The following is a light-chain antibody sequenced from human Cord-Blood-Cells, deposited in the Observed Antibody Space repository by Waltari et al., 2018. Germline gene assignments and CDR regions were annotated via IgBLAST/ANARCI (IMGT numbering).Light chain of an antibody. CDR3: CSYAGSSTVV. CDR2: EGS. V-gene: IGLV2-23*01. CDR1: SSDVGSYNL. J-gene: IGLJ2*01. Sequence: QSDLTTPASVSGSPGQSITISCTGPSSDVGSYNLVSWYQQHPGKAPKLMIYEGSKRPSGVSNRFSGSKSGNTASLTISGLQAEDEADYYCCSYAGSSTVVFGGGTKLTVL.